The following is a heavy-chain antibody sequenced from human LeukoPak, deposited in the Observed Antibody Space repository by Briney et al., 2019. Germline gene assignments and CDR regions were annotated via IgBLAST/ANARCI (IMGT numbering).Heavy chain of an antibody. V-gene: IGHV4-59*12. CDR2: IYYSGST. Sequence: SETLSLTCSVSGGSISNYHWSWIRQPPGKGLEWIGYIYYSGSTNYNPSLESRVAMSVDTSKNQFSLKLSSVTAADTAVYYCASTFMVRGVYFDYWGQGTLVTVSS. J-gene: IGHJ4*02. D-gene: IGHD3-10*01. CDR3: ASTFMVRGVYFDY. CDR1: GGSISNYH.